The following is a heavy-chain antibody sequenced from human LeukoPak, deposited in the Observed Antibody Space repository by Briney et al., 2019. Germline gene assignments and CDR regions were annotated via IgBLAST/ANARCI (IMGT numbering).Heavy chain of an antibody. CDR3: ARGRRYDSSGPYYFDY. J-gene: IGHJ4*02. Sequence: PSETLSLTCTVSGGSISSGGYYWSWIRQHPGKGLEWIGYIYYSGSTYYNPSLKSRVTISVDTSKNQFSLKLSSVTAADTAVYYCARGRRYDSSGPYYFDYWGQGTLVTVS. D-gene: IGHD3-22*01. CDR1: GGSISSGGYY. V-gene: IGHV4-31*03. CDR2: IYYSGST.